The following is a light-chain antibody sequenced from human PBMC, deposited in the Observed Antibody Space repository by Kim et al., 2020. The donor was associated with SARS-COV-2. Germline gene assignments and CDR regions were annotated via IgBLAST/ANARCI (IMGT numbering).Light chain of an antibody. CDR2: DAS. J-gene: IGKJ1*01. Sequence: AFLGDRVTFTCRASQSIRNRLAWYQQKPGIAPKFLIYDASILKSGVPSRFSGSGSGTEFTLTISSLQPDDVATYYCQQYETYFPTFGQGTKVEIK. V-gene: IGKV1-5*01. CDR1: QSIRNR. CDR3: QQYETYFPT.